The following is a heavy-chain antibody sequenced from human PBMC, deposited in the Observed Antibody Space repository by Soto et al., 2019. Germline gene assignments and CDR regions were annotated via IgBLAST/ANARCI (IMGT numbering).Heavy chain of an antibody. V-gene: IGHV3-23*01. CDR3: AKVSWVVVVQNYFDY. CDR1: GFTFSSYA. J-gene: IGHJ4*02. CDR2: ISGSGGST. Sequence: EVQLLESGGGLVQPGGSLRLSCAASGFTFSSYAMSWVCQAPGKGLEWVSAISGSGGSTYYADSVKGRFTISRDNSKNTLYLQMNSLRAEDTAVYYCAKVSWVVVVQNYFDYWGQGTLVTVSS. D-gene: IGHD3-22*01.